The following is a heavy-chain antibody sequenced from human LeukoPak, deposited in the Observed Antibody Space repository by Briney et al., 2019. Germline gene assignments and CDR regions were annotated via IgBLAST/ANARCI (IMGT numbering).Heavy chain of an antibody. J-gene: IGHJ5*02. CDR1: GYTFTTYG. V-gene: IGHV1-18*04. CDR3: ARDGYCSGGSCYPDNLFDP. D-gene: IGHD2-15*01. CDR2: ISAYNGNT. Sequence: ASVKVSCKASGYTFTTYGISWVRQAPGQGLEWMGWISAYNGNTNYAQKLQGRVTMTTDTSTSTAYMELRSLRSDDTAVYYCARDGYCSGGSCYPDNLFDPWGQGTLVTVSS.